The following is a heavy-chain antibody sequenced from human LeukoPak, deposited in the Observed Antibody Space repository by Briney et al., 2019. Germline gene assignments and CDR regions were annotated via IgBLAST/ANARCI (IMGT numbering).Heavy chain of an antibody. CDR3: AGEYVVVVAATQYYYGMDV. Sequence: GGSLRLSCAASGFTFSSYEMNWVRQAPGKGLEWVSYISSSGSTIYYADSVKGQFTISRDNAKNSLYLQMNSLRAEDTAVYYCAGEYVVVVAATQYYYGMDVWGQGTTVTVSS. V-gene: IGHV3-48*03. D-gene: IGHD2-15*01. CDR2: ISSSGSTI. J-gene: IGHJ6*02. CDR1: GFTFSSYE.